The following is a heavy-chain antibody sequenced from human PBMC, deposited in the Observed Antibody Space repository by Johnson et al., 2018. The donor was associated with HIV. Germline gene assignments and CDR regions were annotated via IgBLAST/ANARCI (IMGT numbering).Heavy chain of an antibody. CDR1: GFTFNSYG. CDR3: ARVRASGWGSYPNDAFDI. V-gene: IGHV3-7*01. D-gene: IGHD3-16*02. Sequence: EVQLVESGGGVVQPGRSLRLSCAASGFTFNSYGMHWVRQAPGEGLEWVANIKQDGSEKDYVDSVKGRFTISRDIAKNSLYLQMSGLRAEDTAVYYCARVRASGWGSYPNDAFDIWGQGTMVTVSS. J-gene: IGHJ3*02. CDR2: IKQDGSEK.